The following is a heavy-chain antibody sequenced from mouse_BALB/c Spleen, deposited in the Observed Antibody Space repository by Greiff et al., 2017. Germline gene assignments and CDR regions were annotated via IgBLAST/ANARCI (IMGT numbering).Heavy chain of an antibody. V-gene: IGHV1-63*02. CDR3: ARVYYYGSSYDYYAMDY. D-gene: IGHD1-1*01. CDR1: GYTFTNYW. CDR2: IYPGGGYT. J-gene: IGHJ4*01. Sequence: QVHVKQSGAELVRPGTSVKISCKASGYTFTNYWLGWVKQRPGHGLEWIGDIYPGGGYTNYNEKFKGKATLTADTSSSTAYMQLSSLTSEDSAVYFCARVYYYGSSYDYYAMDYWGQGTSVTVSS.